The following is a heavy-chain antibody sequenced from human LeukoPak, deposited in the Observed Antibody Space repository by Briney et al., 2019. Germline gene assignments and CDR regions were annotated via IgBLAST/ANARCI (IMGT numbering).Heavy chain of an antibody. Sequence: GGSLRLPCAASGFTFSSYAMHWVRQAPGKGLEWVAVISYDGSNKYYADSVKGRFTISRDNSKNTLYLQMNSLRAEDTAVYYCAREAMGDYYFDYWGQGTLVTVSS. CDR3: AREAMGDYYFDY. D-gene: IGHD2-21*02. CDR1: GFTFSSYA. V-gene: IGHV3-30*04. CDR2: ISYDGSNK. J-gene: IGHJ4*02.